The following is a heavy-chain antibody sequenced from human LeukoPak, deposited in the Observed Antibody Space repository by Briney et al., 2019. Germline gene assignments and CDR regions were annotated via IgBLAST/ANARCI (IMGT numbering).Heavy chain of an antibody. CDR1: GDTFTGYY. J-gene: IGHJ4*02. Sequence: ASVKASCKASGDTFTGYYIHWVRHARRQGLEWMGWINPNSGGTNYAQKFQGRVTMTRDTSINTAYMELSRLRSDDTAVYYCARDDFWSGYPFDYWGQGTLVTVSS. CDR3: ARDDFWSGYPFDY. V-gene: IGHV1-2*02. D-gene: IGHD3-3*01. CDR2: INPNSGGT.